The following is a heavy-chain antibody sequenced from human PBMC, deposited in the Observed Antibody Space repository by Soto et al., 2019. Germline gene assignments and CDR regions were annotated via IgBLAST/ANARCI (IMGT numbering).Heavy chain of an antibody. V-gene: IGHV4-4*02. D-gene: IGHD2-2*01. CDR1: GDSISSGAW. J-gene: IGHJ5*02. Sequence: QVQLQESGPGLVKASETLSLTCAVSGDSISSGAWWSWVRQSPGKGLQWIGEIYHSGNTRNNPSLKGRVNMSVDKSNNLFSLNVMSVTAADTDTYYCAGDSRTGCSSTDCDMSWCRVILGTVSS. CDR2: IYHSGNT. CDR3: AGDSRTGCSSTDCDMS.